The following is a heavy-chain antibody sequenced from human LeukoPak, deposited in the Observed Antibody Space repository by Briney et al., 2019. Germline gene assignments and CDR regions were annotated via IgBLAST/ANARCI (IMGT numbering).Heavy chain of an antibody. CDR1: GYTFTSYG. CDR2: ISAYNGNT. CDR3: AREIRYQLLFWFDP. V-gene: IGHV1-18*01. D-gene: IGHD2-2*01. J-gene: IGHJ5*02. Sequence: GASVKVSCKASGYTFTSYGISWVRQAPGQGLEWMGWISAYNGNTNYAQKLQGRVTMTTDTSTSTAYMELRSLRSDDTAVYYCAREIRYQLLFWFDPWGQGTLVTVSS.